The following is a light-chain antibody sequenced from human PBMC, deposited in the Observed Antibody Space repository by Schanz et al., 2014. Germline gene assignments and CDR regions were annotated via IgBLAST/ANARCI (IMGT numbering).Light chain of an antibody. V-gene: IGLV2-8*01. J-gene: IGLJ2*01. CDR1: GSDVGGYNY. CDR3: CSYAGTSTTVP. Sequence: QSALTQPASVSGSPGQSITISCTGTGSDVGGYNYVSWYQQHPGKAPKLIISDVTRRPSGVPDRFSGSKSDNTASLTVSGLQVEDEADYYCCSYAGTSTTVPFGGGTKLTVL. CDR2: DVT.